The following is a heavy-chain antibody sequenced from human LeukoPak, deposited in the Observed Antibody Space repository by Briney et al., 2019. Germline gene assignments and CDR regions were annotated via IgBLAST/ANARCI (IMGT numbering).Heavy chain of an antibody. Sequence: PGGSLRPSCAAPVFTLGKYAMYSAHQAPGKGLEWVSAIGATGYSTYYADSVKGRFTISRDDSKNTLYLQMLSHRAEDTPLFYCATRGGRNDLDFWGQGALVSVSS. V-gene: IGHV3-23*01. CDR2: IGATGYST. D-gene: IGHD1-1*01. CDR1: VFTLGKYA. CDR3: ATRGGRNDLDF. J-gene: IGHJ4*02.